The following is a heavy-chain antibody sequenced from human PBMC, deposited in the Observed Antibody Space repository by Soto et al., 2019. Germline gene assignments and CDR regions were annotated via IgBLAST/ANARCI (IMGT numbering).Heavy chain of an antibody. CDR1: GGSISSYY. D-gene: IGHD4-17*01. CDR2: IYYSGST. CDR3: ARARRSYTDYGDLDFDY. J-gene: IGHJ4*02. V-gene: IGHV4-59*01. Sequence: PSETLSLTCTVSGGSISSYYWSWIRQPPGKGLEWIGYIYYSGSTNYNPSLKSRVTISVDTSKNQFSLKLSSVTAADTAVYYCARARRSYTDYGDLDFDYWGQGTLVTVSS.